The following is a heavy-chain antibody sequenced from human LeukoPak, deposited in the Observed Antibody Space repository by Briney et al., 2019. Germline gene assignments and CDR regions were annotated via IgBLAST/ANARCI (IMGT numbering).Heavy chain of an antibody. D-gene: IGHD6-19*01. CDR1: GYTFTSYY. CDR3: ARGVTGSSGWYFGYYYYYMDV. V-gene: IGHV1-46*01. CDR2: INPSGGST. J-gene: IGHJ6*03. Sequence: ASVKVSCKASGYTFTSYYMHWVRQAPGQGLEWMGIINPSGGSTSYAQKFQGRVTMTRDMSTCTVYMELSSLRSEDTAVYYCARGVTGSSGWYFGYYYYYMDVWGKGTTVTISS.